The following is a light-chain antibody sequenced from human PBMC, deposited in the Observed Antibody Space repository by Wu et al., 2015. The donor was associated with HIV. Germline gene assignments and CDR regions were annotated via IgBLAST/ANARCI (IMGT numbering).Light chain of an antibody. CDR2: AAS. J-gene: IGKJ1*01. Sequence: EIVMTQSPATLSVSPGERATLSCRASQSVTNNLAWYQQKPGQAPRLLIYAASTRATGIPARFSGSGSGTEFTLTISSMQSEDFAVYYRQQYNNYPPWTFGQGTKVDIK. CDR3: QQYNNYPPWT. CDR1: QSVTNN. V-gene: IGKV3-15*01.